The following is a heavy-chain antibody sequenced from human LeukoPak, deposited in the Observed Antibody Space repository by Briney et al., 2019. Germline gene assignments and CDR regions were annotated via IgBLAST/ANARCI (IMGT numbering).Heavy chain of an antibody. CDR2: INPSGGST. CDR1: GYTFTSYY. CDR3: ARVSIAVAGTRSSGYFQH. J-gene: IGHJ1*01. Sequence: ASVKVSCKASGYTFTSYYMHWVRQAPGQGLEWMGIINPSGGSTSYAQKFQGRVTMTRDTSTSTVYMELSSLRSEDTAVYYCARVSIAVAGTRSSGYFQHWGQGTLVTASS. V-gene: IGHV1-46*01. D-gene: IGHD6-19*01.